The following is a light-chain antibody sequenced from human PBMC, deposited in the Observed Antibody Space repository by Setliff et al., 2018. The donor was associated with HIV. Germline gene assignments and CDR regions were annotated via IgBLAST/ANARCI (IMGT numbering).Light chain of an antibody. CDR3: CSYAGSGPV. J-gene: IGLJ1*01. Sequence: QSVLTQPASVSGSPGQSITLSCTGTSSDVGGYNYVSWYQQHPDKAPKLMIYDVKNRPSGVSDRFSGSKSCNTASLTISGLQAEDEADYYCCSYAGSGPVFGAGTKVTVL. CDR2: DVK. CDR1: SSDVGGYNY. V-gene: IGLV2-23*02.